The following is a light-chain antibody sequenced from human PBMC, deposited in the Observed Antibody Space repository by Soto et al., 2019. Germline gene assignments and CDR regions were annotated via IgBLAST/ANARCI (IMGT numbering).Light chain of an antibody. CDR2: EVD. V-gene: IGLV2-23*02. J-gene: IGLJ2*01. CDR3: CSYAGSSTQV. CDR1: SSDAGSYNL. Sequence: QSALTQPASVSGSPGQSITISCTGTSSDAGSYNLVSWYQQHPGKAPKLMIYEVDKRPSGVSNRFSGSKSGNTASLTISGLQDEDEGDYYCCSYAGSSTQVFGGGTKLTVL.